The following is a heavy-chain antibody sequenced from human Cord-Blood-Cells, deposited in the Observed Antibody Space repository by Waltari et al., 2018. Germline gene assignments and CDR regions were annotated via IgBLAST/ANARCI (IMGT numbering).Heavy chain of an antibody. CDR3: ARERARGYCSGGSCYSDDY. CDR1: GGTFSSYA. J-gene: IGHJ4*02. Sequence: QVQLVQSGAEVKKPGSSVKVSCKASGGTFSSYAISWVRQAPGQGPEWMRKIIPILGIANYAQKFQGRVTITADKSTSTAYMELSSLRSEDTAVYYCARERARGYCSGGSCYSDDYWGQGTLVTVSS. CDR2: IIPILGIA. V-gene: IGHV1-69*09. D-gene: IGHD2-15*01.